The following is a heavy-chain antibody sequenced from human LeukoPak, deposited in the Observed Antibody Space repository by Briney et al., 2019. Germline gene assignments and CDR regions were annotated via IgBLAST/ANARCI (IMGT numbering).Heavy chain of an antibody. CDR1: GFSFYTYA. Sequence: GGSLRLSCAASGFSFYTYAMSWVRQAPGKGLEWVSFITVGGRSTDYAESVKGRFTISRDNSKNTLYLQMNSLRAEDTAVYYCAKDGYCSGGSCYEATNWFDPWGQGTLVTVSS. V-gene: IGHV3-23*01. CDR2: ITVGGRST. J-gene: IGHJ5*02. D-gene: IGHD2-15*01. CDR3: AKDGYCSGGSCYEATNWFDP.